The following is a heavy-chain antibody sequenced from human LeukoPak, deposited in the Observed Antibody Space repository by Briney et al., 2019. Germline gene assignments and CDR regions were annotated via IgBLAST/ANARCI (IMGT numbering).Heavy chain of an antibody. V-gene: IGHV4-4*07. J-gene: IGHJ6*02. CDR2: LYTSGST. CDR1: GGSISTYF. D-gene: IGHD3-22*01. CDR3: ARDRVDSSGYYYYYGIDV. Sequence: SDTLSLPCTVSGGSISTYFGSWTRQPAGKGLEWIGRLYTSGSTNYNPSLKSRLTMSADTSKNQFSLNLRSVTAADTAIYYCARDRVDSSGYYYYYGIDVWGQGTAVTVSS.